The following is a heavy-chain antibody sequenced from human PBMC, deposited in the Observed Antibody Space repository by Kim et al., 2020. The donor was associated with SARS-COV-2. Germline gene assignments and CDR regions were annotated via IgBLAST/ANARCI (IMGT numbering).Heavy chain of an antibody. CDR3: ARLPGWSTGPGMDV. Sequence: PSLNNRVTISVDAAKNQFSLKLSHVTAADAAVYYCARLPGWSTGPGMDVWGHGTTVTVSS. J-gene: IGHJ6*02. D-gene: IGHD2-8*02. V-gene: IGHV4-39*01.